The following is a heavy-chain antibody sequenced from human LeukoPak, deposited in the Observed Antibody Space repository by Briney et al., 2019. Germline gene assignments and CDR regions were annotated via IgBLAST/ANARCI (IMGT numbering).Heavy chain of an antibody. CDR3: ARSEGGIKWYFDL. Sequence: PSQTLSLTCTVSGGSISSGGYYWSWIRQHPGKGLEWIGYIYYSGSTYYNPSLKSRVTISVDTSKNQFSLKLSSVTAADTAVYYCARSEGGIKWYFDLWGRGTLVTVSS. D-gene: IGHD2-15*01. V-gene: IGHV4-31*03. J-gene: IGHJ2*01. CDR2: IYYSGST. CDR1: GGSISSGGYY.